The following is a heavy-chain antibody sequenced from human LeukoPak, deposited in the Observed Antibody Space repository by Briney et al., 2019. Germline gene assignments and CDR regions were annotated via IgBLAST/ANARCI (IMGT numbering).Heavy chain of an antibody. CDR3: AREKGSGYNDY. CDR1: GYTFTSYY. Sequence: GASVKISCKASGYTFTSYYIHWVRQAPGQGLEWMGIINPSGGSTSYAQKFQGRVTMTRDMSTSTVYMELSSLRSEDTAVYYCAREKGSGYNDYWGQGTLVTVSS. J-gene: IGHJ4*02. D-gene: IGHD3-22*01. CDR2: INPSGGST. V-gene: IGHV1-46*01.